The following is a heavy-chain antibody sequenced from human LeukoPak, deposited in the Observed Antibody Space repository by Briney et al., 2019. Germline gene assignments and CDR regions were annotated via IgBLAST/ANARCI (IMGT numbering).Heavy chain of an antibody. CDR1: GASISSYY. CDR3: ARVRRAYCGGDCYQYGMDV. CDR2: IYYSGST. Sequence: PSETLSLTCTVSGASISSYYWSWIRQLPGKGLEWIGDIYYSGSTNYNPSLKSRVTISVDTSKNQFSLKLSSVTAADTAVYYCARVRRAYCGGDCYQYGMDVWGQGTTVTVSS. V-gene: IGHV4-59*01. D-gene: IGHD2-21*01. J-gene: IGHJ6*02.